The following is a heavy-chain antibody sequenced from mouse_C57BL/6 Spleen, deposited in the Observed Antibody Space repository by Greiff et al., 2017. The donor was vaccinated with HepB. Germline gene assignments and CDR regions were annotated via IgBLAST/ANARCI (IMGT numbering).Heavy chain of an antibody. CDR3: ARKSSHFDY. CDR1: GYTFTSYW. J-gene: IGHJ2*01. V-gene: IGHV1-69*01. D-gene: IGHD1-1*01. Sequence: QVQLKQPGAELVMPGASVKLSCKASGYTFTSYWMHWVKQRPGQGLEWIGEIDPSDSYTNYNQKFKGKSTLTVDKSSSTAYMQLSSLTSEDSAVYYCARKSSHFDYWGQGTTLTVSS. CDR2: IDPSDSYT.